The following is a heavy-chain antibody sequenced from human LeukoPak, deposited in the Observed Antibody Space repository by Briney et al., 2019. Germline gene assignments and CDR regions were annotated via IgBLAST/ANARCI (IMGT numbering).Heavy chain of an antibody. V-gene: IGHV1-18*01. CDR3: ARDFLPLVPAAVPIWFDP. Sequence: ASVKVSCKPSRYTFTSYGISWVRQAPGQGLEWMGWISAYNGNTNYAQKLQGRVTMTTDTSTSTAYMELGSLRSDDTAVYYCARDFLPLVPAAVPIWFDPWGQGTLVTVSS. CDR1: RYTFTSYG. J-gene: IGHJ5*02. D-gene: IGHD2-2*01. CDR2: ISAYNGNT.